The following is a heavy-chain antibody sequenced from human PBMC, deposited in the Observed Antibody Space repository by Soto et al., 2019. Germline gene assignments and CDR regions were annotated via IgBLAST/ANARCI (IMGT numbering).Heavy chain of an antibody. CDR1: GFTFTSSA. J-gene: IGHJ4*02. D-gene: IGHD5-12*01. Sequence: ASVKVSCKASGFTFTSSAMQWVRQARGQRLEWIGWIVVGSGNTNYAQKFQERVTITRDMSTSTAYMELSSLRSEDTAVYYCAARLDYSGYDLDYYWGRGTLVTVSS. CDR2: IVVGSGNT. V-gene: IGHV1-58*02. CDR3: AARLDYSGYDLDYY.